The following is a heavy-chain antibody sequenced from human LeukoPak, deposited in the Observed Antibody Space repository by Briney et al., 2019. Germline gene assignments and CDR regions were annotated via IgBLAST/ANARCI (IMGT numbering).Heavy chain of an antibody. D-gene: IGHD3-10*01. Sequence: GASVKVSCKXSGYTLTELSMHWVQQAPGKGLEWMGGFDPEDGETIYAQKFQGRVTMTEDTSTDTAYMELSSLRSEDTAVYYCATALHGSGSYYYDYWGQGTLVTVSS. CDR1: GYTLTELS. CDR3: ATALHGSGSYYYDY. J-gene: IGHJ4*02. V-gene: IGHV1-24*01. CDR2: FDPEDGET.